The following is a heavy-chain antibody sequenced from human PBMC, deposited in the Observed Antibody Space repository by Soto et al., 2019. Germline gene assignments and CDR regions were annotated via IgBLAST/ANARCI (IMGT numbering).Heavy chain of an antibody. CDR1: GFTFSAYG. CDR2: VSSVGNRK. CDR3: AKVSVGYVDPNLGLAEAY. J-gene: IGHJ4*02. D-gene: IGHD2-2*01. V-gene: IGHV3-30*18. Sequence: QVQLVESGGGVAQPGTSLTLSCAASGFTFSAYGMHWVRQAPGKGLEWVAVVSSVGNRKLYAGSVRGRFTISRDNSKNTLHLQMNSLSSDDTAVYYCAKVSVGYVDPNLGLAEAYWGQGARVTVSS.